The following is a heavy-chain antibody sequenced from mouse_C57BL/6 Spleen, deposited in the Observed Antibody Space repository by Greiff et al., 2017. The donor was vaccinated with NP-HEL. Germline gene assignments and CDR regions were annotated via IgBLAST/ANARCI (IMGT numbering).Heavy chain of an antibody. V-gene: IGHV1-69*01. Sequence: VQLQQPGAELVMPGASVKLSCKASGYTFTSYWMHWVKQRPGQGLEWIGEIDPSDSYTNDNQKFKGKSTLTVDKSSSTACMQLSSLTSEDSAVYYCARFYYGSRGFAYWGQGTLVTVSA. CDR2: IDPSDSYT. D-gene: IGHD1-1*01. CDR3: ARFYYGSRGFAY. J-gene: IGHJ3*01. CDR1: GYTFTSYW.